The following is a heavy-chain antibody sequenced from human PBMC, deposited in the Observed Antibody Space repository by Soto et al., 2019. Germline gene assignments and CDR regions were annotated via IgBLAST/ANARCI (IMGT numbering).Heavy chain of an antibody. CDR1: GVTFNRCG. CDR2: IWFDGSNK. D-gene: IGHD3-10*01. J-gene: IGHJ4*02. CDR3: ARDTWFGYLLYFDY. Sequence: QVQLVESGGGVVQPGRSLRLSCVASGVTFNRCGFHWVRQAPGKGLEWVAVIWFDGSNKYYADSVKGRFTISRDDSKTTLYLQMNSLRAEDTAVYFCARDTWFGYLLYFDYWGQGTPVTVSS. V-gene: IGHV3-33*01.